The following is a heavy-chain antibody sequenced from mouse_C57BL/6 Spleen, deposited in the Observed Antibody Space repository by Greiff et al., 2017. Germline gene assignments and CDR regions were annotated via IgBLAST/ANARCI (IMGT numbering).Heavy chain of an antibody. CDR3: AREYYGSSNYFDD. Sequence: QVQLQQSGAELARPGASVKLSCKASGYTFTSYGISWVKQRTGQGLEWIGEIYPRSGNTYYNEKFKGKATLTADKSSSTAYMELRSLTSEDSAVYFCAREYYGSSNYFDDWGQGTTRTVSS. V-gene: IGHV1-81*01. CDR1: GYTFTSYG. J-gene: IGHJ2*01. CDR2: IYPRSGNT. D-gene: IGHD1-1*01.